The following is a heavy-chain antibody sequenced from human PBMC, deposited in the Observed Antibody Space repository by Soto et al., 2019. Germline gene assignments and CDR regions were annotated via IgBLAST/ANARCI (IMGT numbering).Heavy chain of an antibody. CDR1: GYTFTDYY. CDR2: INSRTGGT. J-gene: IGHJ5*02. CDR3: GRGWGIAAPGPNWFDP. Sequence: WASVKVSCKASGYTFTDYYFHGVRQAPGQGLEWVGWINSRTGGTKYAQKFQGRVTVTRDTSIGTVYWELSRLRSDDTAVYYCGRGWGIAAPGPNWFDPWGQGTLVTVSS. D-gene: IGHD6-13*01. V-gene: IGHV1-2*02.